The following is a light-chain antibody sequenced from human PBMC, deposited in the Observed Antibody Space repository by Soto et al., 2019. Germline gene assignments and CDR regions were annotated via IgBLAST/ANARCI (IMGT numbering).Light chain of an antibody. CDR3: QQYNNWPET. Sequence: EIVMTQSPATLSVSPGERATLSCRASQSVSSNLAWYQQKPGQATRLLISGAPTRATGIPARFSGSGSGTEFTLTNSSLQAEDFAVYYCQQYNNWPETFGQGTKVEIK. V-gene: IGKV3-15*01. CDR2: GAP. J-gene: IGKJ1*01. CDR1: QSVSSN.